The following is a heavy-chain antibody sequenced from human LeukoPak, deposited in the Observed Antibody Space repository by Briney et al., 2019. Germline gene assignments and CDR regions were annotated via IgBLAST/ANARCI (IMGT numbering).Heavy chain of an antibody. J-gene: IGHJ4*02. Sequence: PGGSLRLSCAASGFTFSNYWMSWVRQAPGKGLEWVANINQDGSETYYADSVKGRFTMSRDNAKNSLDLQMNSLRAEDTAVYYCAKVLRRPQIWFGDRSDYWGQGTLVTVSS. CDR1: GFTFSNYW. D-gene: IGHD3-10*01. CDR3: AKVLRRPQIWFGDRSDY. CDR2: INQDGSET. V-gene: IGHV3-7*03.